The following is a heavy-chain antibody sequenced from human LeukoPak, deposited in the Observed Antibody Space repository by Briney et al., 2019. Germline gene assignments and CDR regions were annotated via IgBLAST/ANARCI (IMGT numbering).Heavy chain of an antibody. CDR2: FDPEDGET. D-gene: IGHD3-22*01. Sequence: ASVKVSCKVSGYTLTELSMHWVRQAPGKGLEWMGGFDPEDGETIYAQKFQGRVTMTEDTSTDTAYMELSSLRSEDTAVYYCATDLFGDYYDSSAPIDYWGQGTLVTVSS. V-gene: IGHV1-24*01. CDR1: GYTLTELS. J-gene: IGHJ4*02. CDR3: ATDLFGDYYDSSAPIDY.